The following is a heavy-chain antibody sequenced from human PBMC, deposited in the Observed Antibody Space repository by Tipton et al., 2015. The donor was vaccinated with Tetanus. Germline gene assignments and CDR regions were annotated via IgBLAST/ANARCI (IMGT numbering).Heavy chain of an antibody. D-gene: IGHD6-25*01. CDR2: ISAYNGKT. V-gene: IGHV1-18*01. J-gene: IGHJ6*02. Sequence: QSGPEVKEPGASVKVSCKASGYNFVNFGISWVRQAPGQGLEWMGWISAYNGKTKYAQRLQGRVTMTTDRSASTAYMDLRRLRSDDTAVYYCARVQEQRIYYYGMNVWGHGTTVTVSS. CDR1: GYNFVNFG. CDR3: ARVQEQRIYYYGMNV.